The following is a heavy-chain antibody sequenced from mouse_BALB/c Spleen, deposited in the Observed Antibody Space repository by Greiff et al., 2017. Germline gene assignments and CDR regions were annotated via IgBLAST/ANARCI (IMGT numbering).Heavy chain of an antibody. Sequence: EVQGVESGGDLVKPGGSLKLSCAASGFTFSSYGMSWVRQTPDKRLEWVATISSGGSYTYYPDSVKGRFTISRDNAKNTLYLQMSSLKSEDTAMYYCATYDYYYFDYWGQGTTLTVSS. J-gene: IGHJ2*01. CDR1: GFTFSSYG. V-gene: IGHV5-6*01. CDR3: ATYDYYYFDY. CDR2: ISSGGSYT. D-gene: IGHD2-4*01.